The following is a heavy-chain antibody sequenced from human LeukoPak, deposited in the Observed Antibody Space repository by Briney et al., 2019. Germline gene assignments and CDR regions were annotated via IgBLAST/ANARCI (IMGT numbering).Heavy chain of an antibody. CDR1: GYNFPAYF. Sequence: ASVKVSCKAAGYNFPAYFMHWVRQDPGQGLEWMGRINPNGGDTNYAQKFQGRVTMASDTSISTAYMELNSLMSDDTAVYYCVRVGFTTSWSNFDYWGQGTLVTVSS. V-gene: IGHV1-2*06. J-gene: IGHJ4*02. CDR2: INPNGGDT. CDR3: VRVGFTTSWSNFDY. D-gene: IGHD2-2*01.